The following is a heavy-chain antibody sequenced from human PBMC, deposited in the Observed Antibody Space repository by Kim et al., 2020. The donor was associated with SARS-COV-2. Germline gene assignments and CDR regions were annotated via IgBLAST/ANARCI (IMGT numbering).Heavy chain of an antibody. V-gene: IGHV3-23*01. Sequence: YAVSVKGRFTISRDNARNTVWLQMNSLTVDETAVYYCAKGRSSGKVDWFDPWGQGTLVTVAS. CDR3: AKGRSSGKVDWFDP. J-gene: IGHJ5*02. D-gene: IGHD5-12*01.